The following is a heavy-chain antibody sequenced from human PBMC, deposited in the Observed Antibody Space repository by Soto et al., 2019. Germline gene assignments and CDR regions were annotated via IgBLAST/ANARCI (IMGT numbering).Heavy chain of an antibody. CDR3: ASGTVYGSGSYPVDY. Sequence: QVQLVQSGAEVKKPGSSVNVSCKASGGSFSNDIISWVRQAPGQGLDWMGTIIPMFGRVNYAQKLQGRVTXTXXXSXCTAYMELSSLRSDDTAVYYCASGTVYGSGSYPVDYWGQGTLVTVSS. D-gene: IGHD3-10*01. J-gene: IGHJ4*02. CDR1: GGSFSNDI. V-gene: IGHV1-69*02. CDR2: IIPMFGRV.